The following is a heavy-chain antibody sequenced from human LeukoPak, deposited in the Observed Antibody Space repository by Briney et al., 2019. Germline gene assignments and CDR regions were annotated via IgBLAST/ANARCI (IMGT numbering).Heavy chain of an antibody. V-gene: IGHV3-66*01. Sequence: PGGSLRLSCAVSGFTVNSYYSTWVRQAPGKGLEWVSIIHSDGTTYYADSVKGRFTMSRDISRNTVYLQMNSLRAEDTAVYYCARVKWGSFDVWGQGILATVYS. J-gene: IGHJ4*02. CDR1: GFTVNSYY. CDR2: IHSDGTT. D-gene: IGHD3-16*01. CDR3: ARVKWGSFDV.